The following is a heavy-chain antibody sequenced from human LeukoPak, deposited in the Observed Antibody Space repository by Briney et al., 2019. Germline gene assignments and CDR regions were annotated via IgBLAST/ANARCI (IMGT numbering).Heavy chain of an antibody. CDR3: AKRSSGYSFDY. J-gene: IGHJ4*02. CDR2: ISGNGGST. CDR1: GFTFSSNA. Sequence: PGGSLRLSCAASGFTFSSNAMSWVRQAPGKGLEWLSAISGNGGSTYYADPVMGRFTISRDNSKNTLYLQMNSLRAEDTAVYYCAKRSSGYSFDYWGQGTLVTVSS. V-gene: IGHV3-23*01. D-gene: IGHD3-22*01.